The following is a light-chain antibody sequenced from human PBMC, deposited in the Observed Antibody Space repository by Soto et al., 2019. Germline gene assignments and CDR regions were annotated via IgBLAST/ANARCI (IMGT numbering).Light chain of an antibody. Sequence: DIQLTQSPSSLSASVGDRVTITCQASQDISNYLNWYQQKPGKAPKILIYDASVLEAGVPSRFSGGGSGTHFTLTISSLQAEDVATYYCQQFDNHPLTFGGGTKVEIK. J-gene: IGKJ4*01. V-gene: IGKV1-33*01. CDR1: QDISNY. CDR3: QQFDNHPLT. CDR2: DAS.